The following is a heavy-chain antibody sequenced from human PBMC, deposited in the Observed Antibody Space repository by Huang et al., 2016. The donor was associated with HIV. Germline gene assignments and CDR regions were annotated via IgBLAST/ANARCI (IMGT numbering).Heavy chain of an antibody. CDR3: ARAITRDHYDSSGYFGFDY. Sequence: QVQLQESGPGLVKPSQTLSLTCTVSGGSVSSRNSYWTWIRPPPGKGLEWIGYLYYSGRPFDNPSLKSRLTISRPTSKNQCSLHLASVTAADTAVYFCARAITRDHYDSSGYFGFDYWGQGSLVTVSS. CDR1: GGSVSSRNSY. D-gene: IGHD3-22*01. V-gene: IGHV4-30-4*08. J-gene: IGHJ4*02. CDR2: LYYSGRP.